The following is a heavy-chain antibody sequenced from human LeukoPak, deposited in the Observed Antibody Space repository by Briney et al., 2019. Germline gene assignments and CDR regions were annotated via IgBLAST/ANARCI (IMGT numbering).Heavy chain of an antibody. CDR1: GFTFSSYA. D-gene: IGHD3-22*01. CDR2: ISGSGGST. V-gene: IGHV3-23*01. Sequence: GGSLRLSCAASGFTFSSYAMSWVRQAPGKGLEWVSAISGSGGSTYYADSVKGRFIISRDNSKNTLYLQINSLRAGDTAVYYCAKETFYYDGSGYYWKYFDYWGQGILVTVSS. CDR3: AKETFYYDGSGYYWKYFDY. J-gene: IGHJ4*02.